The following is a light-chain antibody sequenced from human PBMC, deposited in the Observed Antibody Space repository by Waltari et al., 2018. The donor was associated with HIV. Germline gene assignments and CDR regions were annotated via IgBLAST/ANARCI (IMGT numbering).Light chain of an antibody. V-gene: IGLV1-44*01. Sequence: QSVLTQPPSASGTPGQTVTISCSGSTSNIGSNTVNWYQQLPGTAPKLLSYSNNQRPSGVPDRFSGSKSGTSASLAIRGLQSEDEADYYCAAWDDSLNGVVCGGGTKLTVL. CDR1: TSNIGSNT. CDR3: AAWDDSLNGVV. CDR2: SNN. J-gene: IGLJ2*01.